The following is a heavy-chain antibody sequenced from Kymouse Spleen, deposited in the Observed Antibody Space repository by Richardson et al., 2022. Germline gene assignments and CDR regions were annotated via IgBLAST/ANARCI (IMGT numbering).Heavy chain of an antibody. V-gene: IGHV4-39*01. J-gene: IGHJ3*02. D-gene: IGHD6-6*01. Sequence: QLQLQESGPGLVKPSETLSLTCTVSGGSISSSSYYWGWIRQPPGKGLEWIGSIYYSGSTYYNPSLKSRVTISVDTSKNQFSLKLSSVTAADTAVYYCARRCIAAYDAFDIWGQGTMVTVSS. CDR1: GGSISSSSYY. CDR3: ARRCIAAYDAFDI. CDR2: IYYSGST.